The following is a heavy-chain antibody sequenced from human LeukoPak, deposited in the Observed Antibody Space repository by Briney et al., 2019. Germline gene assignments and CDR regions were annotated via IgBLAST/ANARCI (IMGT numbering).Heavy chain of an antibody. J-gene: IGHJ6*02. CDR2: IYHSGST. D-gene: IGHD1-26*01. CDR1: GGSISSSNW. Sequence: PSGTLSLTCAVSGGSISSSNWWSWGRQPPGKGLEWIGEIYHSGSTNYNPSLKSRVTISVDKSKNQCSLKLSSVTAADTAVYYCARTSGSYFYYYGMDVWGQGTTVTVSS. V-gene: IGHV4-4*02. CDR3: ARTSGSYFYYYGMDV.